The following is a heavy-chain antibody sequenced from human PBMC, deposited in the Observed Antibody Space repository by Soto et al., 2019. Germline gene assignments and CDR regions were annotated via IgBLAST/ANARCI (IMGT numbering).Heavy chain of an antibody. V-gene: IGHV1-18*04. CDR1: GYTFSTYG. Sequence: QVQLVQSGAEVRKPGASVKVSCKASGYTFSTYGINWVRQAPGQRLEWLGWISPRNGNTNYAQNVQGRDTLTTDASTDTAYLELKNLPSDDTAVYYCARVQLLPNPAFDFWGQGTLVTVSS. CDR3: ARVQLLPNPAFDF. D-gene: IGHD5-18*01. J-gene: IGHJ4*02. CDR2: ISPRNGNT.